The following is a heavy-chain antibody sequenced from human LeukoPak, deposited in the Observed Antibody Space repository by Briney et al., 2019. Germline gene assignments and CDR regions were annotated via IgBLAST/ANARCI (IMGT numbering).Heavy chain of an antibody. J-gene: IGHJ4*02. CDR1: GFIFRNYA. Sequence: GGSLRLSCAGSGFIFRNYAMSWVRQAPGMGLEWVSAISGSGVGTNYADSVKGRFTISRGNSKNTLYLQMNSLRAEDTAVYYCAKNGRDDHDKYFFDFWGQGTQVTVSS. V-gene: IGHV3-23*01. CDR2: ISGSGVGT. CDR3: AKNGRDDHDKYFFDF. D-gene: IGHD3-9*01.